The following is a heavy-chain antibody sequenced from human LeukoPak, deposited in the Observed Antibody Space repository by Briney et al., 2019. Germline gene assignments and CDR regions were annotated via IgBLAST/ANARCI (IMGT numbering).Heavy chain of an antibody. J-gene: IGHJ5*02. D-gene: IGHD2-15*01. V-gene: IGHV1-18*01. CDR1: GYTFTSYG. CDR3: ARVDRRGYCSGGSCSNWFDP. CDR2: ISAYNGNT. Sequence: GASVKVSCKASGYTFTSYGISWVRQAPGQGLEWMGWISAYNGNTNYAQKLQGRVTMTTDTSTGTAYMELRSLRSDDTAVYYCARVDRRGYCSGGSCSNWFDPWGQGTLVTVSS.